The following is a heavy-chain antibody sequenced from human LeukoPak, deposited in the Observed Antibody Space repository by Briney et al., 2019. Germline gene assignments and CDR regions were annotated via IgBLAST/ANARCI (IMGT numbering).Heavy chain of an antibody. J-gene: IGHJ4*02. V-gene: IGHV4-34*01. CDR2: INHSGST. CDR1: GGSFSGYY. CDR3: ARDRYCSGGSCTKFDY. D-gene: IGHD2-15*01. Sequence: SETLSLTCAVYGGSFSGYYWSWIRQPPGKGLEWIAEINHSGSTNYNPSLKSRVTISVDTSKNQFSLKLSSVTAADTAVYYCARDRYCSGGSCTKFDYWGQGTLVTVSS.